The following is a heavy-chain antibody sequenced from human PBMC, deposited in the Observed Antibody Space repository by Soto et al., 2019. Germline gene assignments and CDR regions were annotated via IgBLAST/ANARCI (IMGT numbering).Heavy chain of an antibody. J-gene: IGHJ3*02. D-gene: IGHD2-15*01. Sequence: QMQLVESGGGVVQPGRSLRLSCAASGFSFRNYNLHWVRQAPGKGLEWVAVVSHDGVNKHYAESVEGRLSISRDSSRDTLYLPMNSLRPEDTAVYYCVRETQIVMVVVPTPGSPGAFDMWGQGTMVTVSS. CDR2: VSHDGVNK. V-gene: IGHV3-30-3*01. CDR1: GFSFRNYN. CDR3: VRETQIVMVVVPTPGSPGAFDM.